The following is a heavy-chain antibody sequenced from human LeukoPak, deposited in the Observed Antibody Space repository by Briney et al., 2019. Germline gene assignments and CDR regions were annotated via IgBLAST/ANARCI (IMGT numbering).Heavy chain of an antibody. V-gene: IGHV3-21*01. Sequence: GGSLRLSCAASGFTFSNYGMSWVRQAPGKGLEWVSFMSSSSSYIYYADSVKGRFTISRDNAKNSLYLQMNSLRAEDTAMYYCARLSSGWSMDYDYGMDVWGQGTTVTVSS. D-gene: IGHD6-19*01. J-gene: IGHJ6*02. CDR1: GFTFSNYG. CDR2: MSSSSSYI. CDR3: ARLSSGWSMDYDYGMDV.